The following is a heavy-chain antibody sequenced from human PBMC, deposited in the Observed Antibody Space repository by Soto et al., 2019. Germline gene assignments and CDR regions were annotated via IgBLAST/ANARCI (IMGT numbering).Heavy chain of an antibody. CDR1: GFTFSSYS. Sequence: EVQLVESGGGLVKPGGSLRLSCAASGFTFSSYSMNWVRQAPGKGLEWVSSISSSSSYIYYADSVKGRFTISRDNAKNSLYLQMNSLRAEDTAVYYCARDLVGYSSGRVDPRYFDYWGQGTLVTVSS. V-gene: IGHV3-21*01. J-gene: IGHJ4*02. D-gene: IGHD6-19*01. CDR3: ARDLVGYSSGRVDPRYFDY. CDR2: ISSSSSYI.